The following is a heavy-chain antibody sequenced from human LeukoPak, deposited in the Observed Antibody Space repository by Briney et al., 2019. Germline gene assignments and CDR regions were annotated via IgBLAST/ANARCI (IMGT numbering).Heavy chain of an antibody. CDR2: INHSGST. V-gene: IGHV4-34*01. J-gene: IGHJ6*03. Sequence: ASETLSLTCAVYGGSFSGYYWSWIRQPPGKGLEWIGEINHSGSTNYNPSLKSRVTISVDTSKNQFSLKLSSVTAADTAVYYCAREYYYDSSCYYLFVYYYYYMDVWGKGTTVTISS. CDR1: GGSFSGYY. CDR3: AREYYYDSSCYYLFVYYYYYMDV. D-gene: IGHD3-22*01.